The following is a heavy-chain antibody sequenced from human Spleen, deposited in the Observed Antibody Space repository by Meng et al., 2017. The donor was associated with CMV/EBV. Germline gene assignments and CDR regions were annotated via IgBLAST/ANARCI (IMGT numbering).Heavy chain of an antibody. Sequence: ISSSNWWSWVRQPPGKGLEWIGEVYHSGNTNYNPSLKSRVTISVDKSKNQFSLKLSSVTAADTAVYYCARDGARQHPDAYYYYYGMDVWGQGTTVTVSS. CDR3: ARDGARQHPDAYYYYYGMDV. J-gene: IGHJ6*02. V-gene: IGHV4-4*02. CDR1: ISSSNW. D-gene: IGHD6-13*01. CDR2: VYHSGNT.